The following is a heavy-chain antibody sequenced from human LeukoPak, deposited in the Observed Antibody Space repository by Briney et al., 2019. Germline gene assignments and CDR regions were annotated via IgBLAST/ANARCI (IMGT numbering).Heavy chain of an antibody. V-gene: IGHV3-15*01. CDR1: GFTFSNAW. Sequence: GGSLRLSCAASGFTFSNAWMSWVRQAPGKGLEWVGRVKSKTDGGTTDYAAPVKGRFTISRDDSKNTLYLQMNSLKTEDTAVYYCTTDNYYYGMDVWGKGTTVTVSS. J-gene: IGHJ6*04. CDR2: VKSKTDGGTT. CDR3: TTDNYYYGMDV.